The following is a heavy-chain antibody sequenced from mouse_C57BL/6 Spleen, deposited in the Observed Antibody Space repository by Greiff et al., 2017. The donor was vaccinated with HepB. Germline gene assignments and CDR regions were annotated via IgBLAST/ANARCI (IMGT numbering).Heavy chain of an antibody. CDR3: ARSYYGSSWDFDV. J-gene: IGHJ1*03. V-gene: IGHV1-22*01. D-gene: IGHD1-1*01. CDR2: INPNNGGT. Sequence: EVQLQQSGPELVKPGASVKMSCKASGYTFTDYNMHWVKQSHGKSLEWIGYINPNNGGTSYNQKFKGKATLTVNKSSSTAYMELRSLTSEESAVYYCARSYYGSSWDFDVWGTGTTVTVSS. CDR1: GYTFTDYN.